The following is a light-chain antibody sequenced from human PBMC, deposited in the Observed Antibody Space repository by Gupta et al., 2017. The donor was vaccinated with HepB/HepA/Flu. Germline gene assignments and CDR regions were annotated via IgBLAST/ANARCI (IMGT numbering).Light chain of an antibody. CDR2: GVS. CDR1: QSVNGN. V-gene: IGKV3-15*01. CDR3: QQYNNESPCS. J-gene: IGKJ2*04. Sequence: MMTQSPVTLSVSPGERATVSCRASQSVNGNLAWYQQKPGQAPRLLIYGVSTRATGIPARFSGSGSGTEFTLTISSLQSEDFAIYYCQQYNNESPCSFGQGTKVEIK.